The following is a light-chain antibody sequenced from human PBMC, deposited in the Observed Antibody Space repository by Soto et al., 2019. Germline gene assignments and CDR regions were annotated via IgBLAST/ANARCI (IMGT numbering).Light chain of an antibody. J-gene: IGKJ3*01. V-gene: IGKV1D-12*01. CDR1: QGISVW. CDR2: GAT. Sequence: IQMSQSPSSVSASVGGSVTITCRASQGISVWLAWYQQRPETAPKLLIYGATGLQSGVPSRFCGGGSGTEFSLTITNLQPEDFATYYCQQAHTFPFTFGPGTKVDV. CDR3: QQAHTFPFT.